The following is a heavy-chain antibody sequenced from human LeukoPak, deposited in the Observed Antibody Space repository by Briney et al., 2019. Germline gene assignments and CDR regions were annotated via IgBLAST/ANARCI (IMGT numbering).Heavy chain of an antibody. CDR2: FDPEDGET. D-gene: IGHD6-13*01. V-gene: IGHV1-24*01. Sequence: GASVKVSCKASGYTLTELSMHWVRQAPGKGLEWVGGFDPEDGETIFARKFQGRVIMAGDTSTNTAYMELSSLRSEDTALFYCATAASSSWYPHGAFDIWGQGTMVTVSS. CDR3: ATAASSSWYPHGAFDI. J-gene: IGHJ3*02. CDR1: GYTLTELS.